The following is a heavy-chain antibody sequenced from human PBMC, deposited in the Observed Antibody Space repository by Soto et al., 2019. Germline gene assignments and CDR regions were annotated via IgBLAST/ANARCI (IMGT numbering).Heavy chain of an antibody. CDR2: ISAYNGNT. V-gene: IGHV1-18*04. J-gene: IGHJ4*02. CDR1: GYTFTSYG. D-gene: IGHD3-22*01. CDR3: ARDRSPHYYDSSGCVDY. Sequence: QVQLVQPGAEVKKPGASVKVSCKASGYTFTSYGISWVRQAPGQGLEWMGWISAYNGNTNYAQKLQGRGTMTTVTSRSTAYMELRSLRSDDTAVYYSARDRSPHYYDSSGCVDYWGQGTLVTVSS.